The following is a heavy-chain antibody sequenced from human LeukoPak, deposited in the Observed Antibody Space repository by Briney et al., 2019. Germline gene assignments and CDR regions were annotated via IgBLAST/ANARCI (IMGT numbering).Heavy chain of an antibody. D-gene: IGHD6-19*01. J-gene: IGHJ3*02. Sequence: ASVKVSCKASGYTFTSYGISWVRQAPGQGLEWMGWISAYNGNTNYAQKPQGRVTMTTDTSTSTAYMELRSLRSDDTAVYYCARDSYSSGWYVTLIWGQGTMVTVSS. CDR3: ARDSYSSGWYVTLI. CDR2: ISAYNGNT. CDR1: GYTFTSYG. V-gene: IGHV1-18*01.